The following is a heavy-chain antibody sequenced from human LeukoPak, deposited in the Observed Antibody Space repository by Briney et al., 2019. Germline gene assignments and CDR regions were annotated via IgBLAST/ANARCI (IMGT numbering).Heavy chain of an antibody. CDR3: ERGQVPAARGYNWFDP. D-gene: IGHD2-2*01. CDR2: INARGDT. Sequence: SETLSLTCAVYGWSFNDYYWNWIRQPPGKGLEWIGEINARGDTNYNPSLKSRVTISADTSKKQFSLRLTSMIAADTALYYCERGQVPAARGYNWFDPWGQGTLVTVSS. J-gene: IGHJ5*02. CDR1: GWSFNDYY. V-gene: IGHV4-34*01.